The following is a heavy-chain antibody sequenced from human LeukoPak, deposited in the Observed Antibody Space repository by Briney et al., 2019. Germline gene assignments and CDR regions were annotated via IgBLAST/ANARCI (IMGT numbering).Heavy chain of an antibody. V-gene: IGHV3-66*01. CDR3: ASPLITMIVVRDDAFDI. J-gene: IGHJ3*02. D-gene: IGHD3-22*01. Sequence: GGSLRLSCAASGFTVSSNYMSWVRQAPGKGLEWVSIIYSGGSTYYADSVKGRFTISRDNSKNTLYLQMNSLRAEDTAVYYCASPLITMIVVRDDAFDIWGQGTMVTVSS. CDR1: GFTVSSNY. CDR2: IYSGGST.